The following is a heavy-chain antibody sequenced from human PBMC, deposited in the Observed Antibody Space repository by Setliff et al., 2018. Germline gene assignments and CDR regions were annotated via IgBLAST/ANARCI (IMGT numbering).Heavy chain of an antibody. CDR1: GYTFTGHY. J-gene: IGHJ6*04. Sequence: ASVKVSCKASGYTFTGHYIHWVRQAPGRGLEWMGWINPRTGVTNYAQKFQGRVTMTRDTSITTVYMDLSSLKSDGTAVYYCARGTDYHGSGSYWAKDVWGKGTTVTVSS. V-gene: IGHV1-2*02. CDR3: ARGTDYHGSGSYWAKDV. CDR2: INPRTGVT. D-gene: IGHD3-10*01.